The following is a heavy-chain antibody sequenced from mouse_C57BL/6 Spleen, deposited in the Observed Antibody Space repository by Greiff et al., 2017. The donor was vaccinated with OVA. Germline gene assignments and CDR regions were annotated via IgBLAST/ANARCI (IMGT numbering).Heavy chain of an antibody. D-gene: IGHD3-2*02. CDR2: VYPRSGNT. CDR1: GYTFTSYG. V-gene: IGHV1-81*01. J-gene: IGHJ2*01. Sequence: QVQLQQSGAELARPGASVKLSCKASGYTFTSYGISWVKQRTGQGLEWIGEVYPRSGNTYYNEKLKGKATLTADKSSSTAYMRLRCVTSEDSAVFFCAREGAAQAIFDYWGQGTTLTVSS. CDR3: AREGAAQAIFDY.